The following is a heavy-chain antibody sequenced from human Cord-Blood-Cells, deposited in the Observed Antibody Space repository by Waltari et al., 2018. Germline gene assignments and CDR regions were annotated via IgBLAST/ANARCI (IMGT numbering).Heavy chain of an antibody. J-gene: IGHJ6*02. D-gene: IGHD2-15*01. V-gene: IGHV1-18*01. CDR3: ARDPVPYSSDIVVVVAAYYYYGMDV. Sequence: QVQLVQSGAEVKKPGASVKVSCKASGYTFTSYGISWVRQAPGQGLEWMGWISAYNGNTNYAQKLQGRVTKTTDASTSTAYMVLRILSSDDTALYYCARDPVPYSSDIVVVVAAYYYYGMDVCGQGTAVTVSS. CDR1: GYTFTSYG. CDR2: ISAYNGNT.